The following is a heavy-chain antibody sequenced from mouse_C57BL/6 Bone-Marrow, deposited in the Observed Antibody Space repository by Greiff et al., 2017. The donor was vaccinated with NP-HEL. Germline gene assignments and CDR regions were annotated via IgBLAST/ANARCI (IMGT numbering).Heavy chain of an antibody. CDR3: ARKSSYDYDEGAMDY. Sequence: VQLQQSGPELVKPGASVKISCKASGYTFTDYYMNWVKQSHGKSLEWIGDINPNNGGTSYNQKFKGKATLTVDKSSSTAYMELRSLTSEDSAVYYCARKSSYDYDEGAMDYWGQGTSVTVSS. J-gene: IGHJ4*01. CDR1: GYTFTDYY. CDR2: INPNNGGT. V-gene: IGHV1-26*01. D-gene: IGHD2-4*01.